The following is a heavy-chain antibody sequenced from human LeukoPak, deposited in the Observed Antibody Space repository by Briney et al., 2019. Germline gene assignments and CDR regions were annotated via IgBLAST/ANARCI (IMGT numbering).Heavy chain of an antibody. CDR2: ISNDGGGT. D-gene: IGHD3-22*01. V-gene: IGHV3-23*01. Sequence: GSLRLSCAASGFIFNNYGLIRVRQAPGKGPEWVSAISNDGGGTNYADFVKGRFTISRDNSKNTLFLQMNSLRAEDTALYYCAKGSSGYFVDLWGQGTLVTVSS. J-gene: IGHJ5*02. CDR1: GFIFNNYG. CDR3: AKGSSGYFVDL.